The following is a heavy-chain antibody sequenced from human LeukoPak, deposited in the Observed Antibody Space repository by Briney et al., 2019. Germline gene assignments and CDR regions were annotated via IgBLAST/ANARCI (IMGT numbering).Heavy chain of an antibody. V-gene: IGHV4-59*08. CDR1: GGSISSYY. CDR3: ARQGDYYDSSGYFDY. Sequence: SETLSLTCTVSGGSISSYYWSWIRQPPGKGLEWIGYIYYSGSTNYNPSLKSRVTISVVTSKNRFSMKLSSVTAADTAVYYCARQGDYYDSSGYFDYWGQGILVTVSS. J-gene: IGHJ4*02. D-gene: IGHD3-22*01. CDR2: IYYSGST.